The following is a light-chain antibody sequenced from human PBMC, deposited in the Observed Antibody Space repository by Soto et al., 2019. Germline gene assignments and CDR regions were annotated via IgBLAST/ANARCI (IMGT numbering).Light chain of an antibody. V-gene: IGKV3-15*01. CDR1: QSVSTN. Sequence: EIVMTQSPATLSVSPGERATLSCRASQSVSTNLAWYLQKPGQAPSLLISAASTRATGIPARFSGSGSGTEFTLTISSLQSEDFAVYYCQQYNNWPRTFGQGTKVEIK. CDR2: AAS. J-gene: IGKJ1*01. CDR3: QQYNNWPRT.